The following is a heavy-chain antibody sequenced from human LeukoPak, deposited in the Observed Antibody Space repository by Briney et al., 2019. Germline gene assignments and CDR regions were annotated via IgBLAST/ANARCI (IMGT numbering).Heavy chain of an antibody. CDR2: INSDGSST. J-gene: IGHJ4*02. CDR3: ARRPYDFWSGYYGYYFDY. D-gene: IGHD3-3*01. V-gene: IGHV3-74*01. CDR1: GFTFSSYW. Sequence: PGGSLRLSCAASGFTFSSYWMHWVRQAPGKGLVWVSRINSDGSSTSYADSVKGRFTISRDNAKNTLYLQMNSLRAEDTAVYYCARRPYDFWSGYYGYYFDYWGQGTLVTVSS.